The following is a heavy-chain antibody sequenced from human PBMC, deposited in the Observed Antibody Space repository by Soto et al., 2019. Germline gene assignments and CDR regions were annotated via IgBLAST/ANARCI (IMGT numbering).Heavy chain of an antibody. Sequence: EVQLLESGGGLVQPGGSLRLSCAASGFTFSSYAMSWVRPAPGKGLEWVSAHSGSGGSTYYADSVKGRFTISRDNAKNTLYLQMNSLRAEDTAVYYGLWFGADDWGQGTLVTVAS. J-gene: IGHJ4*02. CDR2: HSGSGGST. V-gene: IGHV3-23*01. CDR1: GFTFSSYA. CDR3: LWFGADD. D-gene: IGHD3-10*01.